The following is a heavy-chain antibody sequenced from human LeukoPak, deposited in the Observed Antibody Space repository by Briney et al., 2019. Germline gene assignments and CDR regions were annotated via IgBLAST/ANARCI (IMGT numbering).Heavy chain of an antibody. J-gene: IGHJ4*02. Sequence: PGGSLRLSCAPSGFTFSSYAMHWVRQAPGKGLEWVAVISSDGTNKYYADSVKGRFTISRDNSKNTLYLQMNSLRAEDTAVYYCARVSIFGMVIPPDYWGQGTLVTVSS. CDR1: GFTFSSYA. V-gene: IGHV3-30*01. D-gene: IGHD3-3*02. CDR3: ARVSIFGMVIPPDY. CDR2: ISSDGTNK.